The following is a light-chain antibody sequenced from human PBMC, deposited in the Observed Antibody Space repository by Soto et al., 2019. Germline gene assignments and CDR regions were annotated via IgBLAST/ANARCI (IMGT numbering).Light chain of an antibody. CDR1: QSLLHSNGYNY. J-gene: IGKJ3*01. V-gene: IGKV2-28*01. Sequence: DIVMTQSPLSLPVTPGEPASISCRSSQSLLHSNGYNYLDWYLQKPGQSPQLLIYLGSNRASGVPDRFSGSGSGTDFTLKISRVEAEDVGVYYCMQALLTPFTFVPGTKVSIK. CDR2: LGS. CDR3: MQALLTPFT.